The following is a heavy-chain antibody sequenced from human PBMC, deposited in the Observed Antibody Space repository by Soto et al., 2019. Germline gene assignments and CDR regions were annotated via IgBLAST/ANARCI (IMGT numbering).Heavy chain of an antibody. V-gene: IGHV4-61*01. J-gene: IGHJ6*02. Sequence: SETLSLTCTVSGGSVSSGSYYWSWIRQPPGKGLEWIGYIYYSGSTNYNPSLKSRVTISVDTSKNQFSLKLSSVTAADTAVYYCARDFLPKYSSSGSDPILYSDCMDVWGQGTTLNVSS. CDR1: GGSVSSGSYY. CDR3: ARDFLPKYSSSGSDPILYSDCMDV. CDR2: IYYSGST. D-gene: IGHD6-6*01.